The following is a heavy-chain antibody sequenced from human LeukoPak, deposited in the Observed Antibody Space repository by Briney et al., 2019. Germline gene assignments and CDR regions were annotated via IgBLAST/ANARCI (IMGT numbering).Heavy chain of an antibody. CDR1: GYTFTNSY. V-gene: IGHV1-46*01. Sequence: ASVKVSCKASGYTFTNSYIHWVRQAPGQVLEWMGLINPDGGNTNYAQNFQGRVTMTRGTATSTIYMELSSLRSEDTAVYYCARGFTFRNYYYYMDVWGKGTTVTISS. CDR2: INPDGGNT. CDR3: ARGFTFRNYYYYMDV. J-gene: IGHJ6*03. D-gene: IGHD3-10*01.